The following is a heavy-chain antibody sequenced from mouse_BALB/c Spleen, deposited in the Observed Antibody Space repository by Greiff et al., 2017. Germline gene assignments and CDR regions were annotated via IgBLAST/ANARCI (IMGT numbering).Heavy chain of an antibody. D-gene: IGHD2-3*01. CDR1: GYTFTSYY. CDR3: TRYAGYSYAMDY. Sequence: QVQLKESGAELVKPGASVKLSCKASGYTFTSYYMYWVKQRPGQGLEWIGEINPSNGGTNFNEKFKSKATLTVDKSSSTAYMQLSSLTSEDSAVYYCTRYAGYSYAMDYWGQGTSVTVSS. V-gene: IGHV1S81*02. CDR2: INPSNGGT. J-gene: IGHJ4*01.